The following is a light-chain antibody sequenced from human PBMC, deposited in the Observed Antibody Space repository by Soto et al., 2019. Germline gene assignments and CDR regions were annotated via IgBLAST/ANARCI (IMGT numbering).Light chain of an antibody. Sequence: SYELTQPPSVSVSPGQTASITCSGENLGNKYACWYQQRPGQSPMLVIHQDDKRPSGIPERFSGSNSGSTATLTISVTQAMDEADYFCQAWDSTTSYVFGTGTKLTVL. CDR2: QDD. J-gene: IGLJ1*01. CDR3: QAWDSTTSYV. V-gene: IGLV3-1*01. CDR1: NLGNKY.